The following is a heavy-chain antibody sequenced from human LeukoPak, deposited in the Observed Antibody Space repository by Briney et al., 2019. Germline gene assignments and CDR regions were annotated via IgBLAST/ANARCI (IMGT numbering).Heavy chain of an antibody. CDR3: ARPNDFWSPVGYMDV. CDR1: GGSISSSSYY. D-gene: IGHD3-3*01. CDR2: IYYSGST. V-gene: IGHV4-39*07. J-gene: IGHJ6*03. Sequence: SETLSLTCTVSGGSISSSSYYWGWIRQPPGKGLEWIGSIYYSGSTYYNPSLKSRVTISVDTSKNQFSLKLSSVTAADTAVYYCARPNDFWSPVGYMDVWGKGTTVTVSS.